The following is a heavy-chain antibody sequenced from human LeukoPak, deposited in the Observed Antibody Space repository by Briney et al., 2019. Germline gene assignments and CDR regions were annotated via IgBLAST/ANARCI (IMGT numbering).Heavy chain of an antibody. J-gene: IGHJ4*02. D-gene: IGHD2-2*01. Sequence: GGSLRLSCAASGFTFSSYGMHWVRQAPGKGLEWVAFIRYDGSNKYYADSVKGRFTISRDNSKNTLYLQMNSLRAEDTAMYYCATAPGYCTRTSCYAGIRQYFDYWGQGTLVTVSS. V-gene: IGHV3-30*02. CDR2: IRYDGSNK. CDR3: ATAPGYCTRTSCYAGIRQYFDY. CDR1: GFTFSSYG.